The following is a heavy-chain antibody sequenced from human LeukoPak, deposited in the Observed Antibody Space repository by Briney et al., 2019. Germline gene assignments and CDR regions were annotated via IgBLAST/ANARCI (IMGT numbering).Heavy chain of an antibody. J-gene: IGHJ5*02. CDR3: TRDRGIVLKGDWFDP. CDR1: GYTFTGYD. V-gene: IGHV1-2*02. CDR2: INTNSGST. Sequence: ASVKVSCKASGYTFTGYDMRWVRQAPGQGLEWMGWINTNSGSTDYAQKVQGRVTMTRDTYISTAYMELTKLRSDDTAVYYCTRDRGIVLKGDWFDPWSQGTQVSDSS. D-gene: IGHD2-8*01.